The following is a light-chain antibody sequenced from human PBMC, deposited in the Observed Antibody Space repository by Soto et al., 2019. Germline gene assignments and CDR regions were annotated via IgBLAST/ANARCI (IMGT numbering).Light chain of an antibody. J-gene: IGLJ2*01. CDR2: DNN. CDR1: SSNIGKNY. Sequence: QSVLTQPPSVSAAPGQKVTISCSGSSSNIGKNYVSWYQQVPGTAPKLLIYDNNKRPSGIPDRFSGSKSGTSATLGITGLQMEPGTSATLGITGLQTGDEADYYCGTWASSLSAVPFGGGTKLTVL. CDR3: GTWASSLSAVP. V-gene: IGLV1-51*01.